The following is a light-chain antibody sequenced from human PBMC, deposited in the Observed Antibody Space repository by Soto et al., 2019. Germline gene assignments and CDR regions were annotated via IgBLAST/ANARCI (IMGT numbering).Light chain of an antibody. V-gene: IGKV3-20*01. CDR1: QSVSSSY. CDR2: GAS. Sequence: EIVLTQSPGTLSLSPWERATLSCRASQSVSSSYLAWYQQKPGQAPRLLIYGASSRATGIPDRFSGSGSGTDFTLTISRLEPEDFAVYYCQQYGSSPPRTFGQGTKVEIK. J-gene: IGKJ1*01. CDR3: QQYGSSPPRT.